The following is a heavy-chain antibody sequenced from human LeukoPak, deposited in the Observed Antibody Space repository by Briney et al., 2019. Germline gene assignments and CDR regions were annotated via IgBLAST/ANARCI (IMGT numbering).Heavy chain of an antibody. CDR1: GFTVSSNY. D-gene: IGHD5-24*01. J-gene: IGHJ4*02. Sequence: GGSLRLSCAASGFTVSSNYMSWVRQAPGKGLEWVSVIYSGGSTYYADSVKGRFTISRDNSKNTLYLQMNSLRAEDTAVYYCARLRDGYNSYYFDYWGQGTLVTVSS. CDR3: ARLRDGYNSYYFDY. CDR2: IYSGGST. V-gene: IGHV3-53*01.